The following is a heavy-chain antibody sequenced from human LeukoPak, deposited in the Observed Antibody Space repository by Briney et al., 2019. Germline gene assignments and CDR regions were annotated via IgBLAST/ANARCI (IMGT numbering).Heavy chain of an antibody. CDR1: GFTFSTYW. CDR3: ARAPSETGGYYPEYFRH. D-gene: IGHD3-22*01. Sequence: GGSLRLSCAASGFTFSTYWMHWVRQAPGKGLVWVSRIKSDGSTNYADSVKGRFTISRDNAKNTVSLQMNSLRAEDTGVYYCARAPSETGGYYPEYFRHWGQGTLVTVSS. CDR2: IKSDGST. V-gene: IGHV3-74*01. J-gene: IGHJ1*01.